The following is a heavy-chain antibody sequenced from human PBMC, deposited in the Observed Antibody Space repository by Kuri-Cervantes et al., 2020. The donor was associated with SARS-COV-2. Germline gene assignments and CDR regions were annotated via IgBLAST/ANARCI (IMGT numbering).Heavy chain of an antibody. Sequence: LSLTCAASGFTFSSYAMSWVRQAPGKGLEWVPAISGSGGSTYYADSVKGRFTISRDNSKNTLYLQMNSLRAEDTAVYYCAREWYYYDSSGYYPVGAFDIWGQGTMVTVSS. CDR1: GFTFSSYA. J-gene: IGHJ3*02. CDR2: ISGSGGST. CDR3: AREWYYYDSSGYYPVGAFDI. V-gene: IGHV3-23*01. D-gene: IGHD3-22*01.